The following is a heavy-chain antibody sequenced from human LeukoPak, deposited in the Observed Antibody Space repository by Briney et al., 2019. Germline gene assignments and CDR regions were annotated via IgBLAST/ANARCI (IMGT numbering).Heavy chain of an antibody. CDR2: IYTSGST. CDR1: GGSISSGSYY. J-gene: IGHJ5*02. Sequence: SETLSLTCTVSGGSISSGSYYWSWIRQPAGKGLEWIGRIYTSGSTNYNPSLKSRVTISVDTSKNQFSLKLSSVTAADTAVYYCARAPSSHYYDSSGYEGWFDPWGQGTLVTVSS. D-gene: IGHD3-22*01. CDR3: ARAPSSHYYDSSGYEGWFDP. V-gene: IGHV4-61*02.